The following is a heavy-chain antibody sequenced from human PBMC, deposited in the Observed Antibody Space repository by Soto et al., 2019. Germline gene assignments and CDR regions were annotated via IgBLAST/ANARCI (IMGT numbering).Heavy chain of an antibody. V-gene: IGHV3-30-3*01. CDR3: ARDRGLFGVVNDAFDI. CDR1: GFTFSSYA. Sequence: PGGSLRLSCAASGFTFSSYAMHWVRQAPGKGLEWVAVISYDGSNKYYADSVKGRFTISRDNSKNTLYLQMNSLRAEDTAVYYCARDRGLFGVVNDAFDIWGQGTMVTVSS. CDR2: ISYDGSNK. J-gene: IGHJ3*02. D-gene: IGHD3-3*01.